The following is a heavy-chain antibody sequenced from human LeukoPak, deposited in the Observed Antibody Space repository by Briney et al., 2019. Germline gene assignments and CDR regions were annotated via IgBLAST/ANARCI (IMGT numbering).Heavy chain of an antibody. CDR3: ARSRDGYINAFDI. CDR1: GFTFSSYS. CDR2: ISSSSSYI. D-gene: IGHD5-24*01. Sequence: GGSLRLSCAASGFTFSSYSMNWVRQAPGKGLEWVSSISSSSSYIYYADSVKGRFTISRDNAKNSLYLQMNSLRAEDTAVYYCARSRDGYINAFDIWGQGTMVTVSS. J-gene: IGHJ3*02. V-gene: IGHV3-21*01.